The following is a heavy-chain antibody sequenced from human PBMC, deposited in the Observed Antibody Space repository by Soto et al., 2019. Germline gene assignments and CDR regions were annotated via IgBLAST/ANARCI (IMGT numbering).Heavy chain of an antibody. CDR2: IYYSGST. D-gene: IGHD3-22*01. Sequence: LSLTCTVSGGSVSSGIYYWSWIRQPPGKGLEWIGYIYYSGSTNYNPSLKSRVTISVDTSKNQFSLKLSSVTAADTAVYYCARADSSRAFDIWGQGTMVTVSS. CDR1: GGSVSSGIYY. V-gene: IGHV4-61*01. J-gene: IGHJ3*02. CDR3: ARADSSRAFDI.